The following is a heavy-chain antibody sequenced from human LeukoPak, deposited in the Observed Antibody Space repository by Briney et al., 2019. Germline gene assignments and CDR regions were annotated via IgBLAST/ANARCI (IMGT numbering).Heavy chain of an antibody. V-gene: IGHV3-23*01. CDR1: GFTFDEYG. Sequence: GGSLRLSCEASGFTFDEYGMNWVRQSPGKGLEWVSGISPSGDITYYTDSVKGRFTISRDNSKNTLYLEVISLTAEDTAVYYCAKDDSWLQFGEWSQGTLVTVSS. J-gene: IGHJ4*02. CDR3: AKDDSWLQFGE. CDR2: ISPSGDIT. D-gene: IGHD5-24*01.